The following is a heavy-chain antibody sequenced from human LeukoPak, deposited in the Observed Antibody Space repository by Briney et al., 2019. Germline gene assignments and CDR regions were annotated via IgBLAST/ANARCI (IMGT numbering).Heavy chain of an antibody. CDR1: GFTFSSYG. V-gene: IGHV3-23*01. CDR3: ARDSSGWYHWFDP. Sequence: GGSLRLSCAASGFTFSSYGMSWVRQAPGKGLEWVSAISGSGGSTYYADSVKGRSTISRDNSKNTLYLQMNSLRAEDTAVYYCARDSSGWYHWFDPWGQGTLVTVSS. J-gene: IGHJ5*02. D-gene: IGHD6-19*01. CDR2: ISGSGGST.